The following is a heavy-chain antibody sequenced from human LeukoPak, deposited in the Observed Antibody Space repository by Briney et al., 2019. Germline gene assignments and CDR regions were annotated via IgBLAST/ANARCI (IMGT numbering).Heavy chain of an antibody. CDR3: TTSDRQFCSPSSCYMPFDY. D-gene: IGHD2-2*02. CDR2: FDPRNGGT. CDR1: GYSLTELS. J-gene: IGHJ4*02. V-gene: IGHV1-24*01. Sequence: ASVKVSCKVFGYSLTELSMHWVRQAPGKGLEWMGGFDPRNGGTYFAQNFQGRVTLTEDTSTDTSSMELRSLKSDDTAVYYCTTSDRQFCSPSSCYMPFDYWGQGSLVTVSS.